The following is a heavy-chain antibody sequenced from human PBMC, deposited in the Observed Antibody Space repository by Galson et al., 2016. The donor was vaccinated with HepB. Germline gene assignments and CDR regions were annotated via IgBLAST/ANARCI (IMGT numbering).Heavy chain of an antibody. V-gene: IGHV3-23*01. J-gene: IGHJ6*01. D-gene: IGHD2-15*01. Sequence: SLRLSCAASGFTFSSHSMTWVRQALGKGLEWVSGIRHSGGRTYYADSVNGRFTISRDNSKNTLYLQMNSLRAEDTAVYYCAKLEGGLTYYGMDVWGQGTTVIVSS. CDR2: IRHSGGRT. CDR3: AKLEGGLTYYGMDV. CDR1: GFTFSSHS.